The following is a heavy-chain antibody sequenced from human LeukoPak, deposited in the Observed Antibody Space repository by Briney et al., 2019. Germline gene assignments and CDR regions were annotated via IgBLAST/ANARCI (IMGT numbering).Heavy chain of an antibody. CDR3: ARDGEDVVRTGRVYGMDV. V-gene: IGHV1-2*02. CDR2: INPNSGGT. J-gene: IGHJ6*02. CDR1: GYTFTGYF. Sequence: ASVTVSCKASGYTFTGYFMHWVRQAPGQGPEWMGWINPNSGGTDYAQKFKGRVTMSRDTSMSTTYMELSNLRSDDTAVYYCARDGEDVVRTGRVYGMDVWGQGTTVIVSS. D-gene: IGHD2-2*01.